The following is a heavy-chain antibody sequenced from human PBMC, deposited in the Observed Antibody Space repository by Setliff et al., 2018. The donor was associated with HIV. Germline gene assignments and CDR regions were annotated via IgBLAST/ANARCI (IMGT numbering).Heavy chain of an antibody. CDR1: GFTFTTYW. CDR3: ADSPPAPYSYGYHNGM. D-gene: IGHD5-18*01. Sequence: GGSLRLSCAASGFTFTTYWMGWVRQAPGKGLEWVANIKQDGSERKYVDSVKGRFSISRDNSKNTLYLQMNSLRAEDTAVYYCADSPPAPYSYGYHNGMWGRGTLVTVSS. V-gene: IGHV3-7*05. CDR2: IKQDGSER. J-gene: IGHJ2*01.